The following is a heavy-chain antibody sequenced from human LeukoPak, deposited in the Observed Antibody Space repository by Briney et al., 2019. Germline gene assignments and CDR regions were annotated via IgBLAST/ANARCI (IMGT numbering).Heavy chain of an antibody. CDR3: AKRQLNSGWFKYFDS. V-gene: IGHV3-23*01. D-gene: IGHD6-19*01. CDR2: IHDNADET. Sequence: GGSLRLSCVASGFTFSNYGMTWVCQAPGRGLEWVSYIHDNADETFYTDSVKGRFTISRDNSRNTLSLQMNSLRVEDTAVYFCAKRQLNSGWFKYFDSWGQGTLVTVSS. CDR1: GFTFSNYG. J-gene: IGHJ4*02.